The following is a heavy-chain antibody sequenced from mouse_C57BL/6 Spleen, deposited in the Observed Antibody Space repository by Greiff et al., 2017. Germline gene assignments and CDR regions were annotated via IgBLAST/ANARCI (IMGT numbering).Heavy chain of an antibody. CDR2: LYPRSGNK. V-gene: IGHV1-81*01. CDR3: ATLLRAMDY. Sequence: VKLVESGAELARPGASVKLSCKASGYTFPSYGISWVKQRTGQGLEWIGELYPRSGNKYYNEKFKGKATLTADKSSSTAHMELRSLTSEDSAVYCCATLLRAMDYWGQGTSVTVSS. D-gene: IGHD1-2*01. CDR1: GYTFPSYG. J-gene: IGHJ4*01.